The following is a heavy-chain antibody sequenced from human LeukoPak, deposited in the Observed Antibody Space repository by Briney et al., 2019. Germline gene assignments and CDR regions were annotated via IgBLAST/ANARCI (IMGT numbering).Heavy chain of an antibody. CDR1: GFTFNTYT. D-gene: IGHD3-22*01. V-gene: IGHV3-21*01. Sequence: GGSLRLSCAASGFTFNTYTMNWVRQAPGKGLEWVSSISSGTSYIYYADSVKGRFTISRDNAKNSLYLQMNSLRAEDTAVYYCARETHYDSSGYHNDYWGQGTLVAVSS. CDR2: ISSGTSYI. J-gene: IGHJ4*02. CDR3: ARETHYDSSGYHNDY.